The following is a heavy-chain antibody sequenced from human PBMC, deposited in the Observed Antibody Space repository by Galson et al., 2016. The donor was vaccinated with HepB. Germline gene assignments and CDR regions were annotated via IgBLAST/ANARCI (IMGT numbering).Heavy chain of an antibody. CDR1: GFTFSKYA. CDR2: VGSGT. CDR3: AKGRTGTTGPGEY. Sequence: SLRLSCAASGFTFSKYAMTWVRQAPGKGLEWVSRVGSGTYYADSVKGRFTISRDNSRNTLNLQMNRLGAGETAVYYCAKGRTGTTGPGEYWGQGTLVTVSS. V-gene: IGHV3-23*01. J-gene: IGHJ4*02. D-gene: IGHD1-1*01.